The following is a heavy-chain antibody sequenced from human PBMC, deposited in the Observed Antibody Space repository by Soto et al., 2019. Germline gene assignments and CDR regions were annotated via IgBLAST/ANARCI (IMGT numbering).Heavy chain of an antibody. J-gene: IGHJ4*02. D-gene: IGHD6-13*01. CDR3: ARGGPWYSSSWYVDY. CDR2: ISSSSSYI. V-gene: IGHV3-21*01. Sequence: GGSLRLSCAASGFTFSSYSMNWVRQAPGKGLEWVSSISSSSSYIYYADSVKGRFTISRDNAKNSLYLQMNSLRAEDTAMYYCARGGPWYSSSWYVDYWGQGTLVTVSS. CDR1: GFTFSSYS.